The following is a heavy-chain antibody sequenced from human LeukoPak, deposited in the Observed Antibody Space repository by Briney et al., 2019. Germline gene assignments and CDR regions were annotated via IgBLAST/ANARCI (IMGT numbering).Heavy chain of an antibody. CDR1: GFTFSSYA. Sequence: GGSLRLSCAASGFTFSSYAMHWVRQAPGKGLEWVSYISSSGSTIYYADSVKGRFTISRDNSKNTLYLQMNSLRAEDTAVYYCAKTLTMILVLRGGFDYWGQGALVTVSS. CDR2: ISSSGSTI. J-gene: IGHJ4*02. CDR3: AKTLTMILVLRGGFDY. D-gene: IGHD3-22*01. V-gene: IGHV3-48*01.